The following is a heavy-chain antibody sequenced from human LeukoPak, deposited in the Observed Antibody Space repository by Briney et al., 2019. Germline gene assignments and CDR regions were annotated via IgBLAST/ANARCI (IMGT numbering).Heavy chain of an antibody. J-gene: IGHJ5*02. CDR3: ARDKAHSYGRYFDP. CDR1: GGSISTYY. D-gene: IGHD5-18*01. Sequence: SETLSLTCSVAGGSISTYYWNWIRQIPGKGLEWIGRISNGNTDSNPSLKSRVTITVDTSKNHFSLRLTSVTAADTAVYYCARDKAHSYGRYFDPWGQGALVIVSS. CDR2: ISNGNT. V-gene: IGHV4-59*01.